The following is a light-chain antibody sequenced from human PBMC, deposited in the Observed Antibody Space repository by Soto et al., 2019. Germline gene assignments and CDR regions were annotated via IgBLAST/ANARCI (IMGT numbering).Light chain of an antibody. Sequence: DIVMTQSPPSLTVTPGDPASISCRSSQRLLHSNGNTFLDWYLQKPGQSPQLLIYLGSNRASGVPDRVSGSEAGTDFTLKISRVEAEDVGVYYCMQALQTPYTFGQGTRLEIK. CDR2: LGS. V-gene: IGKV2-28*01. CDR1: QRLLHSNGNTF. J-gene: IGKJ5*01. CDR3: MQALQTPYT.